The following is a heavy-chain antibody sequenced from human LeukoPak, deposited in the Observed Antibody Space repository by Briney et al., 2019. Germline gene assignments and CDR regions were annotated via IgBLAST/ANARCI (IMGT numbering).Heavy chain of an antibody. CDR2: IWYDGSNK. D-gene: IGHD3-22*01. Sequence: PGGSLRLSCAASGFTFSNYGMHWVRQAPGKGLEWVAVIWYDGSNKYYADSVKGRFTISRDNSKNTLYLQMNSLRAEDTAVYYCAKGLYDSSGFLVFAWGQGTLATVSS. J-gene: IGHJ5*02. CDR1: GFTFSNYG. V-gene: IGHV3-33*06. CDR3: AKGLYDSSGFLVFA.